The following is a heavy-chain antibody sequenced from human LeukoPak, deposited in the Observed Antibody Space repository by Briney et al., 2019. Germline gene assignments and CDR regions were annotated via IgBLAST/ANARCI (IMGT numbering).Heavy chain of an antibody. V-gene: IGHV3-53*01. CDR2: FYSGAST. CDR1: GFTVSNNY. D-gene: IGHD1-26*01. Sequence: QPGGSLRLSCAASGFTVSNNYMTWVRQVPGKGLEWVSVFYSGASTYYADSVKGRFTISRDKSKNTLFLQMNSLRAEDTAVYYCARYSGSYPYYLDYWGQGTLVTVSS. CDR3: ARYSGSYPYYLDY. J-gene: IGHJ4*02.